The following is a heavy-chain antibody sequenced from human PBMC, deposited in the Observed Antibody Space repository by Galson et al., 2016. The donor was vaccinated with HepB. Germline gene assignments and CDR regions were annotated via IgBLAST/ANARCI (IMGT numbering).Heavy chain of an antibody. J-gene: IGHJ4*02. V-gene: IGHV3-15*01. CDR2: IQSKSFGATI. D-gene: IGHD1-14*01. Sequence: SLRLSCAASGFNFTNAWMRWVRQAPGKGLEWVARIQSKSFGATIDYAAPVKGRFTISRDDSENTSHLQMNSLKPEDTAVCYCTTALVPEDYFDSWGQGILVTVSS. CDR3: TTALVPEDYFDS. CDR1: GFNFTNAW.